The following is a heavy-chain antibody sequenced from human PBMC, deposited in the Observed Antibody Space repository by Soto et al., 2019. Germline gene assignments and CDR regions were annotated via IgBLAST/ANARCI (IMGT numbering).Heavy chain of an antibody. CDR3: ARGGSGYVWFNEF. CDR2: IIPVFDTV. V-gene: IGHV1-69*01. D-gene: IGHD3-22*01. Sequence: QEQLVQSGAEVKKSGSSVKVSCKDTGGLFSSYAVSWVRQAPGQGLAWMGGIIPVFDTVYYAQKLQGRVTITAAESTNTAYMELSSLRSYDTAMYYCARGGSGYVWFNEFWGQGTLVTVSS. J-gene: IGHJ4*02. CDR1: GGLFSSYA.